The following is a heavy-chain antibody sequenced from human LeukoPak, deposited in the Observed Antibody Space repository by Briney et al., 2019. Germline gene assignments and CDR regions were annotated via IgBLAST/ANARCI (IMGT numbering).Heavy chain of an antibody. Sequence: SETLSLTCAVYGGSFSGYYWSWIRQPPGRGLEWIGEINHSGSTNYNPSLKSRVTISVDTSKNQFSLKLSSVTAADTAVYYCAKDKSDTCGLYWGQGTLVTVSS. CDR2: INHSGST. CDR1: GGSFSGYY. D-gene: IGHD2-2*02. J-gene: IGHJ4*02. CDR3: AKDKSDTCGLY. V-gene: IGHV4-34*01.